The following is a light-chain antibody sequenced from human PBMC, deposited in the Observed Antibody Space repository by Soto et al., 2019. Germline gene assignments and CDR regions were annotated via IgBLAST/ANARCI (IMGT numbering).Light chain of an antibody. V-gene: IGKV3D-15*01. CDR3: EQYHEWPLT. CDR2: DAS. CDR1: QSVSSN. J-gene: IGKJ4*01. Sequence: ETVMTQSPGTLSVSPGERATLSCRASQSVSSNLAWYQQQPGQAPRLLISDASARATGIPARFSGSGSGTEFTLTISSLQSEDFAGYYCEQYHEWPLTFGGGTEVEIK.